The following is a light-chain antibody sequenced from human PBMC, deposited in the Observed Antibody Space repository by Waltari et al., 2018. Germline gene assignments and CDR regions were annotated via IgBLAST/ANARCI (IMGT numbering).Light chain of an antibody. J-gene: IGKJ2*01. Sequence: DMQLTQSPSSLSASVGDRVTITCQASQDISNSLNWYQQKPGKAPQLLIYDVSNLKTGVPSRFSGSGSGTDFSFSISSLQPEDIATYYCQQSDNLLYTFGRGTKLEIK. CDR1: QDISNS. CDR3: QQSDNLLYT. CDR2: DVS. V-gene: IGKV1-33*01.